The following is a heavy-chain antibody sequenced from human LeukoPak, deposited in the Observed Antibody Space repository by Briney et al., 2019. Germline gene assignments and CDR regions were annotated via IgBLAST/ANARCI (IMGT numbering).Heavy chain of an antibody. Sequence: PGGSLRLSCAASGFTFDDYAMHWVRQAPGKGLEWVSGISWNSGSIGYADSVKGRFTISRDNSKNTLYLQMNSLRAEDTAVYYCARDLKRDYYDSSGPYGMDVWGQGTTVTVSS. D-gene: IGHD3-22*01. CDR2: ISWNSGSI. J-gene: IGHJ6*02. CDR1: GFTFDDYA. CDR3: ARDLKRDYYDSSGPYGMDV. V-gene: IGHV3-9*01.